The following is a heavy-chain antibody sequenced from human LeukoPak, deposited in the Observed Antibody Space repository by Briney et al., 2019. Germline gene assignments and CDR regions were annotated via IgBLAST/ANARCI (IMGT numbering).Heavy chain of an antibody. CDR1: GFTFSSYS. Sequence: GGSLRLSCAASGFTFSSYSMNWVRQAPGKGLEWVSSISSSSSYIYYADSVKGRFTISRDNAKNSLYLQMNSLRAEDTAVYYCARDPYYYGSGSYYGDYYYYYGMDVWGQGTTVTVSS. CDR2: ISSSSSYI. J-gene: IGHJ6*02. V-gene: IGHV3-21*01. D-gene: IGHD3-10*01. CDR3: ARDPYYYGSGSYYGDYYYYYGMDV.